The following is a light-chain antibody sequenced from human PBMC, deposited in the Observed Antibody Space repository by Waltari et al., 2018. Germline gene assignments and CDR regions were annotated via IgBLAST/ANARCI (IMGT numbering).Light chain of an antibody. V-gene: IGLV2-14*01. Sequence: QSALTQPASVSGSPGQSITIACTRTRHPVGGDNVVSWYQQHPGKAPNPMIYEVSNRPSGLSNRFSGSKSCNTASLTISGLQAEDEADYYCSSYTFPSTPVVFGGGTKVTVL. CDR2: EVS. CDR3: SSYTFPSTPVV. J-gene: IGLJ2*01. CDR1: RHPVGGDNV.